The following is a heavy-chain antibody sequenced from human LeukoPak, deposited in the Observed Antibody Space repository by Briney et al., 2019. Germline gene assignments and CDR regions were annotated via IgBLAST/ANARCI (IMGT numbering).Heavy chain of an antibody. V-gene: IGHV1-2*02. CDR3: ARVESPTYYFGSGSYWDWFDP. D-gene: IGHD3-10*01. J-gene: IGHJ5*02. CDR1: GYTFTGYY. CDR2: INPNNGAT. Sequence: SVKVSCKASGYTFTGYYIHWVRQAPGQGLEWMGWINPNNGATNYTQEFQSRVTMTRDTSISTAYMELSRLRSDDTAVYYCARVESPTYYFGSGSYWDWFDPWGQGTLVTVSS.